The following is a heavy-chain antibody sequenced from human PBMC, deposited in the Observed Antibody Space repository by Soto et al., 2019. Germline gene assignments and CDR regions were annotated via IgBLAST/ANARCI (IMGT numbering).Heavy chain of an antibody. J-gene: IGHJ4*02. Sequence: EVQLVESGGGLVQPGGSLRLSCAASGFAFNTSWMSWVRRAPGKGLERVAHMNQHGSEKYYVDSVKGRFTISGDDAKNSLYLQMNSLGAEDTAVYYCVSWAGSSYWGQGTLVTVSS. CDR2: MNQHGSEK. CDR3: VSWAGSSY. D-gene: IGHD3-10*01. V-gene: IGHV3-7*05. CDR1: GFAFNTSW.